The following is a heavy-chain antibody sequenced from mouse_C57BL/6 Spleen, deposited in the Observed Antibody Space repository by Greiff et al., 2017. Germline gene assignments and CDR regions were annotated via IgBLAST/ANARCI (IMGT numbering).Heavy chain of an antibody. CDR1: GYTFTSYW. Sequence: QVQLQQPGDELVKPGASVKLSCKASGYTFTSYWMHWVKQRPGQGLEWIGMIHPNSGSTNYNEKFKSKATLTVDKSSSTAYMQLSSLTSEDSAVYYCARGVITTVVATDYWGQGTTLTVSA. V-gene: IGHV1-64*01. CDR3: ARGVITTVVATDY. J-gene: IGHJ2*01. CDR2: IHPNSGST. D-gene: IGHD1-1*01.